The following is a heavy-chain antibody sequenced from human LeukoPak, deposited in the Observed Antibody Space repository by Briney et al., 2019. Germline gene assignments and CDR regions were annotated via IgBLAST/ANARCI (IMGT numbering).Heavy chain of an antibody. CDR3: ATAPPYDFWSGFYSDY. D-gene: IGHD3-3*01. V-gene: IGHV1-18*01. Sequence: GSVKVSCKASGYTFSSYGISWVRQAPGQGLELMGWISAYNGNTNYAQKLQGRVTMTTDTSTSTAYMELRSLRSDDTAVYYCATAPPYDFWSGFYSDYWGQGTLVTVST. J-gene: IGHJ4*02. CDR1: GYTFSSYG. CDR2: ISAYNGNT.